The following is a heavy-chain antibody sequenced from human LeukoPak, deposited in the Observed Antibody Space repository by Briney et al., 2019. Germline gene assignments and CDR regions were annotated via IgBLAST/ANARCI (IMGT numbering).Heavy chain of an antibody. J-gene: IGHJ6*03. Sequence: SVKVSCKASGGTFSSYAISWVRQAPGQGLEWMGGIIPIFGTANYAQKFQGRVTITTDESTSTAYMELSSLRSEDTAVYYCARSKVGATKKGSYYYYMDVWGEGTTVTVSS. CDR3: ARSKVGATKKGSYYYYMDV. CDR2: IIPIFGTA. V-gene: IGHV1-69*05. D-gene: IGHD1-26*01. CDR1: GGTFSSYA.